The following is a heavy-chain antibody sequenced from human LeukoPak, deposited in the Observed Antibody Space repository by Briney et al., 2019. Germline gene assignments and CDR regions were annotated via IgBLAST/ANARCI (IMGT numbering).Heavy chain of an antibody. V-gene: IGHV3-66*01. Sequence: HPGGSLRLSCAASGFTVSSNYMSWVRQAPGKGLEWVSVIYSGGSTYYADSVKGRFTISRDNAKNSLYLQMNSLRAEDTAVYYCARVWGIIADDAFDIWGQGTMVTVSS. J-gene: IGHJ3*02. CDR2: IYSGGST. D-gene: IGHD3-16*01. CDR3: ARVWGIIADDAFDI. CDR1: GFTVSSNY.